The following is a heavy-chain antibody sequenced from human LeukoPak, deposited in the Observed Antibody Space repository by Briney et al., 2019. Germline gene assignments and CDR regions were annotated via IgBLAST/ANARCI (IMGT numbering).Heavy chain of an antibody. D-gene: IGHD6-13*01. CDR1: GGSISSSSYY. CDR3: ARVFRARSWYPSWYYYYMDV. CDR2: IYYSGST. V-gene: IGHV4-39*07. J-gene: IGHJ6*03. Sequence: SETLSLTCTVSGGSISSSSYYWGWIRQPPGKGLEWIGSIYYSGSTYYNPSLKSRVTISVDTSKNQFSLKLSSVTAADTAVYYCARVFRARSWYPSWYYYYMDVWGEGTTVTISS.